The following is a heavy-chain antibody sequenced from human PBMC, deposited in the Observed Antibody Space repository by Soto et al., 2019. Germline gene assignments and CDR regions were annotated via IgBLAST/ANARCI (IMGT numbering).Heavy chain of an antibody. V-gene: IGHV3-11*01. J-gene: IGHJ4*02. CDR1: GFTFSDYY. Sequence: PGGSLRLSCAASGFTFSDYYMSWIRQAPGKGLEWVSYISSSGSTIYYADSVKGRFTISRDNAKNSLYLQMNSLRAEDTAVYYCASIVVVVAATDHVDYWGQGTLVTVSS. CDR2: ISSSGSTI. CDR3: ASIVVVVAATDHVDY. D-gene: IGHD2-15*01.